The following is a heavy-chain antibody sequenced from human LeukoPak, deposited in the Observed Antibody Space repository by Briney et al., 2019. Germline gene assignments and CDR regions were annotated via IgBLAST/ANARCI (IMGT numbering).Heavy chain of an antibody. D-gene: IGHD6-19*01. V-gene: IGHV1-18*01. Sequence: ASVKVSCKASGYTFTSHGISWVRQAPGQGLEWMGWISTYNGNTNYAQKFQGRVTMTTDTSTTTAYMELRSLRSDDTAVYYCAKDVRSSGWYDYWGQGTLVTVSS. CDR2: ISTYNGNT. CDR3: AKDVRSSGWYDY. CDR1: GYTFTSHG. J-gene: IGHJ4*02.